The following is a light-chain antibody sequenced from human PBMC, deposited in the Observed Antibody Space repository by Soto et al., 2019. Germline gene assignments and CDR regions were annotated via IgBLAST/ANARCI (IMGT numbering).Light chain of an antibody. Sequence: QSALTQPPSVSGSPGQSVTISCTGTSSDVGRYDRVSWYQQSPGTAPKLIIYEATNRPSGVPDRFSGSKSGNTASLTISWLQAEDEADFYCNSYTSSSRYIFGTGTKDTDL. J-gene: IGLJ1*01. CDR1: SSDVGRYDR. V-gene: IGLV2-18*02. CDR3: NSYTSSSRYI. CDR2: EAT.